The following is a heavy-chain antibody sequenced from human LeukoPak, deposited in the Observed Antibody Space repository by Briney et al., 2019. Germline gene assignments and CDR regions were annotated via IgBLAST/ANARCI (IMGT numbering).Heavy chain of an antibody. D-gene: IGHD2-15*01. CDR3: ARRATSYEYFDL. J-gene: IGHJ2*01. Sequence: GESLKISCKGSGYSFATYWIGWVRQMPGKGLEWIGIIYPGDSDTRYSPSFQGQVTIPADKSITTAYLQWRSLKASDTAMYYCARRATSYEYFDLWGRGTLVTVSS. CDR2: IYPGDSDT. CDR1: GYSFATYW. V-gene: IGHV5-51*01.